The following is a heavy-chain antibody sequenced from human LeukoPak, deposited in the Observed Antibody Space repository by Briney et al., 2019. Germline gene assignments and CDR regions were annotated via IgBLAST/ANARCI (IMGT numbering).Heavy chain of an antibody. V-gene: IGHV4-39*07. D-gene: IGHD1-14*01. CDR3: ARGGTQRVFDY. CDR2: IYYSGST. Sequence: SETLSLTCTVSGGSISSSSYYWGWIRQPPGKGLEWIGSIYYSGSTYYNPSLKSRVTISVDTAKNQFSLKLRSVTAADTAVYYCARGGTQRVFDYWGQGTLVTVSS. CDR1: GGSISSSSYY. J-gene: IGHJ4*02.